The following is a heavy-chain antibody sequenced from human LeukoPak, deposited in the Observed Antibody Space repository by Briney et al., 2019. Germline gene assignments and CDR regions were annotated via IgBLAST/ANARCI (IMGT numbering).Heavy chain of an antibody. D-gene: IGHD4-17*01. V-gene: IGHV3-15*01. J-gene: IGHJ4*02. CDR2: LKSKNDGGTT. CDR1: GFAFSYAW. Sequence: GGPLRLSCAASGFAFSYAWMNWVRQSPGRGLEWVGLLKSKNDGGTTDYAAPVNGRFTISRDDSKSTLFLHMNSLNVEDTAVYYCTTASDYGAFDHWGQGTLVTVSS. CDR3: TTASDYGAFDH.